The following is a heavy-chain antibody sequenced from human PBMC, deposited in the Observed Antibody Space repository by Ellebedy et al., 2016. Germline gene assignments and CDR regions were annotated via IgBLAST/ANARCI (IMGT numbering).Heavy chain of an antibody. CDR2: VFHTGTT. Sequence: SETLSLTCSVSGVSVSSAYWNWIRRPPGKGLEWIGFVFHTGTTFFNPSLKSRVTMSVDTSKSQFSLRLTSVTAADTAVYYCAKWNGGWYAFEVWGQGTMVTVSS. D-gene: IGHD6-19*01. CDR3: AKWNGGWYAFEV. CDR1: GVSVSSAY. J-gene: IGHJ3*01. V-gene: IGHV4-59*02.